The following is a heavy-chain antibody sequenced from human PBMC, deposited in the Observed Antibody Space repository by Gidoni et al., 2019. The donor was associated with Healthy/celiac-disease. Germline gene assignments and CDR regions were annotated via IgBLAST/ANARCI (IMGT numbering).Heavy chain of an antibody. D-gene: IGHD3-3*01. CDR1: GFTFRSYG. CDR3: ASSITIFGVVRSAFDI. CDR2: IWYDGSNK. V-gene: IGHV3-33*01. J-gene: IGHJ3*02. Sequence: QVQLVESGGGVVQPGRSLRLSCAASGFTFRSYGMHWVRQAPGKGLEWVAVIWYDGSNKYYADSVKGRFTISRDNSKNTLYLQMNSLRAEDTAVYYCASSITIFGVVRSAFDIWGQGTMVTVSS.